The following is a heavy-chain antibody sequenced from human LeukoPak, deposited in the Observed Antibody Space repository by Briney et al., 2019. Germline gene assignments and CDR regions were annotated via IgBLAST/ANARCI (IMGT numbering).Heavy chain of an antibody. Sequence: GASVKVSCKASGYTFTSYDFNWLRQATGQGLEWMGWISAYNGNTNYAQKLQGRVTMTTDTSTSTAYMELRSLRSDDTAVYYCARDTTGIAAAGAYYYYYYGMDVWGQGTTVTVSS. CDR3: ARDTTGIAAAGAYYYYYYGMDV. D-gene: IGHD6-13*01. CDR1: GYTFTSYD. V-gene: IGHV1-18*01. J-gene: IGHJ6*02. CDR2: ISAYNGNT.